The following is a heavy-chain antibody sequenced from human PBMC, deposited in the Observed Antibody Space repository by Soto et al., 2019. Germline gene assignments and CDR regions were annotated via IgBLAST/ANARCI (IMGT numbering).Heavy chain of an antibody. Sequence: GSLRLSCAASGFTFSSYGMHWVRQAPGKGLEWVAVISYDGSNKYYADSVKGRFTISRDNSKNTLYLQMNSLRAEDTAVYYCAKVDSSGYYFQELYYFDYWGQGTLVTVSS. CDR2: ISYDGSNK. D-gene: IGHD3-22*01. CDR1: GFTFSSYG. J-gene: IGHJ4*02. CDR3: AKVDSSGYYFQELYYFDY. V-gene: IGHV3-30*18.